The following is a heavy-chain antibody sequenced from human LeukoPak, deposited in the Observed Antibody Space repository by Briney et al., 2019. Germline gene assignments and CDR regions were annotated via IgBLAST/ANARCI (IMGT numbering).Heavy chain of an antibody. CDR2: IGASGEST. Sequence: GGSLRLSCAASGFTFSSYAMTWVRQAPGKGLEWVSLIGASGESTYYADSVKGRFTISRDNSKNTLSLQMNSLRVEDTAMYFCAKDIQLSTWGLGTMVTVSS. D-gene: IGHD5-24*01. CDR1: GFTFSSYA. J-gene: IGHJ3*01. V-gene: IGHV3-23*01. CDR3: AKDIQLST.